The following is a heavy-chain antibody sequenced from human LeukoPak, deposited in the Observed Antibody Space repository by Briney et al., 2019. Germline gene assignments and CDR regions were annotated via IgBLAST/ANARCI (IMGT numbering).Heavy chain of an antibody. CDR2: IRYDGGNK. V-gene: IGHV3-30*02. CDR1: GFTFSSYA. CDR3: AKALDSGSYR. D-gene: IGHD1-26*01. Sequence: PGGSLRLSCAASGFTFSSYAMHWVRQAPGKGLEWVAFIRYDGGNKYYADSVKGRFTISRDNSKNTLYLQMNSLRAEDTAVYYCAKALDSGSYRWGQGTLVTVSS. J-gene: IGHJ5*02.